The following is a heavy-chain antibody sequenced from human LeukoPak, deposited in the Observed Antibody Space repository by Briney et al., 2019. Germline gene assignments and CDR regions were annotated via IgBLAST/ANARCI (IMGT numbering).Heavy chain of an antibody. D-gene: IGHD2-8*01. CDR1: GFTFSRNW. Sequence: GGSLRLSCAASGFTFSRNWMSWVRQAPGKGLEWVANIKQDGSEKYYVDSVKGRFTISRDNAKNSLYLQMNSLRAEDTAVYFCARNLIPWNGAPYYYYGMDVWGQGTTVTVSS. CDR2: IKQDGSEK. J-gene: IGHJ6*02. V-gene: IGHV3-7*01. CDR3: ARNLIPWNGAPYYYYGMDV.